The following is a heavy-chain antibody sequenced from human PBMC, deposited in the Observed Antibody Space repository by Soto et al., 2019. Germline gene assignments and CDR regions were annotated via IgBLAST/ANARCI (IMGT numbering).Heavy chain of an antibody. CDR2: IYYSGST. D-gene: IGHD6-6*01. CDR1: GGSISSYY. Sequence: SETLSLTCTVSGGSISSYYWSWIRQPPGKGLEWIGYIYYSGSTNYNPSLKSRVTISVDTSKNQFSLKLSSVTAADTAVYYCARRSSSSPPNYYYYYMDVWGKGTTVTVSS. CDR3: ARRSSSSPPNYYYYYMDV. V-gene: IGHV4-59*08. J-gene: IGHJ6*03.